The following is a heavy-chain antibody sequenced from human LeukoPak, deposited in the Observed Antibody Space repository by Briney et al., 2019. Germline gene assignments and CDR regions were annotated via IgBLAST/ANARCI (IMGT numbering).Heavy chain of an antibody. CDR1: GFTFSSYE. CDR3: ARAVLYYYYGMDV. V-gene: IGHV3-48*03. J-gene: IGHJ6*02. CDR2: ISSSGGTI. Sequence: PGGSLRLSCAASGFTFSSYEMNWVRQAPGKGLEWVSYISSSGGTIYYADSVKGRFTISRDSAKNSLYLQMNSLRAEDTAVYYCARAVLYYYYGMDVWGQGTTVTVSS.